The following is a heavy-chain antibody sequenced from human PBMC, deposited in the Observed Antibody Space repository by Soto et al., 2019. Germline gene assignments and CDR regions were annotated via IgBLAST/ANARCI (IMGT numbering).Heavy chain of an antibody. V-gene: IGHV4-34*01. CDR1: GGSFSGYC. CDR3: ARDLNDYGDYVRVGY. D-gene: IGHD4-17*01. Sequence: SETLPLTYAVDGGSFSGYCWSWIRQHPGKGLEWIGEINHSGSTSYNPSLKSRVTISVDTSKNQFSLKLSSVTAADTAVYYCARDLNDYGDYVRVGYWGQGTLVTVSS. J-gene: IGHJ4*02. CDR2: INHSGST.